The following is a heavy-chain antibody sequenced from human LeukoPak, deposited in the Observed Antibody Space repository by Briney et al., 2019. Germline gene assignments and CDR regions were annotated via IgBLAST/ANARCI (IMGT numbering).Heavy chain of an antibody. J-gene: IGHJ4*02. CDR1: GLPIADFA. CDR2: ISGDGVST. CDR3: AKESGKFDY. V-gene: IGHV3-43*02. Sequence: GGSLRLSCVASGLPIADFAMHWVRQAPGKGLEWVSLISGDGVSTFYAESVKGRFSISRDNSKNSLYLDMTSLRTEDAAMYYCAKESGKFDYWGQGTLVAVSS.